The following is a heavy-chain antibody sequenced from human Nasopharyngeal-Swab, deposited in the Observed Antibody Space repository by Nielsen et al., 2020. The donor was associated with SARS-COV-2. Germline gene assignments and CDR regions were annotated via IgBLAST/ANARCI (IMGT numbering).Heavy chain of an antibody. CDR2: IINSGGST. V-gene: IGHV3-23*01. J-gene: IGHJ4*02. CDR1: GFTFSTYA. Sequence: GESLKISCEASGFTFSTYAMSWVSQAPGRRLEWVSGIINSGGSTEYADSVKGRFTISRDNSRNTLFLQMNSLRAEDTAVYYCAKAHGNSWYSSLDYWGQGTLVTVSS. D-gene: IGHD6-13*01. CDR3: AKAHGNSWYSSLDY.